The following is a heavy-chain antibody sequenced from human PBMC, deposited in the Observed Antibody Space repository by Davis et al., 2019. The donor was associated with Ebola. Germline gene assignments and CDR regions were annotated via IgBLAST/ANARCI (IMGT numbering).Heavy chain of an antibody. J-gene: IGHJ3*02. CDR2: IRGGTGAM. V-gene: IGHV3-48*02. CDR1: GFTFSGSS. D-gene: IGHD2-21*02. CDR3: ARGRDYALDI. Sequence: GESLKISYAASGFTFSGSSMNWVRQAPGKGLEWISHIRGGTGAMEYADSVQGRFTISRDNAKNSLYLQMNSLRDDDTAVYYCARGRDYALDIWGQGTMVTVSS.